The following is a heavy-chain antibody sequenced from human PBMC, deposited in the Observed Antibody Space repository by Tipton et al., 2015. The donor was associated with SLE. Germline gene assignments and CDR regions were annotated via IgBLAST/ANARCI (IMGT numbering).Heavy chain of an antibody. Sequence: SLRLSCAASGFAFSSYGLHWVRQAPGKGLEWVAIVSYDGSNKYYADSVKGRFTISRDNAKNTLYLQMNSLRAEDTAVYYCARVRVITGTTSLGYWGQGTLVTVSS. J-gene: IGHJ4*02. CDR2: VSYDGSNK. CDR3: ARVRVITGTTSLGY. D-gene: IGHD1-7*01. V-gene: IGHV3-30*03. CDR1: GFAFSSYG.